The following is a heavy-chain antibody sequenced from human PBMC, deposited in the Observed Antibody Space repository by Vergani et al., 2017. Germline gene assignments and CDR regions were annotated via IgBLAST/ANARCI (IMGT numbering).Heavy chain of an antibody. V-gene: IGHV3-11*04. D-gene: IGHD1-1*01. CDR3: AKNPGISTTRQYYAMDS. CDR1: GFKFSDHY. J-gene: IGHJ6*02. Sequence: LEESGGGSVKPGGSLRLPCAASGFKFSDHYMRWIRQAPGKGLEWVSHISPGASTVPYTDSVTGRFPVPRDHDNNSLTLDITTLRVEDTAAYYCAKNPGISTTRQYYAMDSWGQGTTVTVSS. CDR2: ISPGASTV.